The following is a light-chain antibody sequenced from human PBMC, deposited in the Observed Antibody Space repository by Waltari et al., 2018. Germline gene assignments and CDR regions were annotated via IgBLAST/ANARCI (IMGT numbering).Light chain of an antibody. J-gene: IGKJ1*01. V-gene: IGKV1-5*03. CDR1: QSIRSW. CDR2: EAS. CDR3: QQYDRYPWT. Sequence: DIQMTQSPSTLSASGGDTVSNPCRASQSIRSWLAWYQRKPGKAPKLLIYEASTLESGVPSRFSGSGSGTEFTLVISSLQPEDFASYHCQQYDRYPWTFGLGTEVEIK.